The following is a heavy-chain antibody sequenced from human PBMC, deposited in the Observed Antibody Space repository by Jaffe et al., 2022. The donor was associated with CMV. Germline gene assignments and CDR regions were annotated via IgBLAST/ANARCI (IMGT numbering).Heavy chain of an antibody. Sequence: EVQLVESGGGLVQPGGSLRLSCAASGFTFSSYWMSWVRQAPGKGLEWVANIKQDGSEKYYVDSVKGRFTISRDNAKNSLYLQMNSLRAEDTAVYYCARGVVPAAMWDYYYYYYMDVWGKGTTVTVSS. CDR1: GFTFSSYW. D-gene: IGHD2-2*01. CDR3: ARGVVPAAMWDYYYYYYMDV. CDR2: IKQDGSEK. J-gene: IGHJ6*03. V-gene: IGHV3-7*03.